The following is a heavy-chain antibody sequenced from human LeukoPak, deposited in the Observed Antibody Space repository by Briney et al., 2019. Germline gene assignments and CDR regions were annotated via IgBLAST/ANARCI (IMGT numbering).Heavy chain of an antibody. CDR3: ARGPIPNWNYVDYYMDV. J-gene: IGHJ6*03. V-gene: IGHV1-18*03. Sequence: GASVKVSCKASGYTFTSYGISWVRQAPGQGLEWMGCISAYNGNTNYAQKLQGRVTMTTDTSTSTAYMELRSLRSDDMAVYYCARGPIPNWNYVDYYMDVWGKGTTVTVSS. D-gene: IGHD1-7*01. CDR2: ISAYNGNT. CDR1: GYTFTSYG.